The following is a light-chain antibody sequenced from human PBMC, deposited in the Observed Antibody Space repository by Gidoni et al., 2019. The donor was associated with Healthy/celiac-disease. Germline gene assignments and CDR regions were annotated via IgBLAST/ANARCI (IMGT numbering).Light chain of an antibody. CDR1: QSISSS. Sequence: IQMTQSPSSLSASVGDRVTITCRASQSISSSLNWYQQKPGKAPKLLIYAASSLQSGVPSRFSGSGSGTDFTLTISSLQPEDFATYDCQQSYSTPFTFXPXTKVDIK. J-gene: IGKJ3*01. V-gene: IGKV1-39*01. CDR2: AAS. CDR3: QQSYSTPFT.